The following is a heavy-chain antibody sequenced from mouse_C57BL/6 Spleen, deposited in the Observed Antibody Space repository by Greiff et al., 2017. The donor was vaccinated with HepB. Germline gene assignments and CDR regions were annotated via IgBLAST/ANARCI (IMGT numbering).Heavy chain of an antibody. V-gene: IGHV10-3*01. J-gene: IGHJ2*01. D-gene: IGHD2-3*01. CDR3: VREDGYFDY. CDR1: CFPFITYA. Sequence: DAGGGLVQPKGSLKLSCAASCFPFITYAMHWVRQAPGKGLEWVARIRSTSSNYATYYADSVKDRFTISRDDSQSMLYLQMNNLKTEDTAMYYCVREDGYFDYWGRGTTLTVSS. CDR2: IRSTSSNYAT.